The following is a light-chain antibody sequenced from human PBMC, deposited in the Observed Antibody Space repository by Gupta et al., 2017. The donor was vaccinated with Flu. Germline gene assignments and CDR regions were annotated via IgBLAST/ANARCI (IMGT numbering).Light chain of an antibody. CDR3: QQYNSYSGT. J-gene: IGKJ1*01. CDR1: QSISSW. Sequence: TLSASVGDRVTITCRASQSISSWLAWYQQKPGKAPKLLIYKASSLESGVPSRFSGSGSGTEFTLTISSLQPDDFATYYCQQYNSYSGTFGQGTKVEIK. V-gene: IGKV1-5*03. CDR2: KAS.